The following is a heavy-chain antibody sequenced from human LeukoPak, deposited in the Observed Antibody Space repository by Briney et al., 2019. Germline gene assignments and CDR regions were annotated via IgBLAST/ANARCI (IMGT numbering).Heavy chain of an antibody. Sequence: GGSLRLSCAASGFTFSTSAMNWVRQAPGKGLEWVSSINQGATHIYYADSVRGRFTISRDNAKNSLYLQMSSLRAEDTAVYYCARVAYYYDSAGLYLNYFYGMDVWGQGTTVTVSS. CDR3: ARVAYYYDSAGLYLNYFYGMDV. CDR2: INQGATHI. CDR1: GFTFSTSA. D-gene: IGHD3-22*01. J-gene: IGHJ6*02. V-gene: IGHV3-21*01.